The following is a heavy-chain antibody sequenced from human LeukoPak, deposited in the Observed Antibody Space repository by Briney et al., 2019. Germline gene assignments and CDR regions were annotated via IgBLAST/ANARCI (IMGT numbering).Heavy chain of an antibody. V-gene: IGHV3-21*01. CDR3: ARDRSTYSGSYSGY. CDR2: ISSSSSYI. Sequence: GGSLRLSCAASGFTFSSYSTNWVRQAPGKGLEWVSSISSSSSYIYYADSVKGRFTISRDNAKNSLYLQMNSLRAEDTAVYYCARDRSTYSGSYSGYWGQGTLVTVSS. J-gene: IGHJ4*02. D-gene: IGHD1-26*01. CDR1: GFTFSSYS.